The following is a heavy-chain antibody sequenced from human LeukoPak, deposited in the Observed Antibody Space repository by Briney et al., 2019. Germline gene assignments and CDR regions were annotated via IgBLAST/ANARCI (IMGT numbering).Heavy chain of an antibody. CDR3: ARVPTVKEDLVDY. CDR2: ISSSSSYI. J-gene: IGHJ4*02. D-gene: IGHD4-11*01. V-gene: IGHV3-21*01. CDR1: GFTFSSYS. Sequence: PGGSLRLPCAASGFTFSSYSMNWVRQAPGKGLEWVSSISSSSSYIYYADSVKGRFTISRDNAKNSLYLQMNSLRAEDTAVYYCARVPTVKEDLVDYWGQGTLVTVSS.